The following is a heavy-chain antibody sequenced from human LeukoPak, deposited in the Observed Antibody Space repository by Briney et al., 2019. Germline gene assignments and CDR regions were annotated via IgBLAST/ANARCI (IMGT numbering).Heavy chain of an antibody. J-gene: IGHJ4*02. CDR2: ISSSSSYI. V-gene: IGHV3-21*01. Sequence: PGGSLRLSCAASAFTFSNYWMSWVRQAPGKGLEWVSSISSSSSYIYYADSVKGRFTISRDNAKNSLYLQMNSLRAEDTAVYYCASQLTPHFDYWGQGTLVTVSS. CDR3: ASQLTPHFDY. CDR1: AFTFSNYW. D-gene: IGHD5-24*01.